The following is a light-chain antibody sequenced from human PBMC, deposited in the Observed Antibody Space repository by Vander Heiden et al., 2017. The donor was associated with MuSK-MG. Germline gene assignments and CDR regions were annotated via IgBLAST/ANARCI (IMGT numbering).Light chain of an antibody. V-gene: IGKV1-39*01. Sequence: QINQSPSSLSASVGDRVTITCRASQSISSFLNWYQQKPGKAPKLLIYAASSLQSGVPSRFSGSGSGTDFTLTISSLQPEDFATYFCQQSYNTSPLTFGGGTKVEIK. CDR3: QQSYNTSPLT. J-gene: IGKJ4*01. CDR1: QSISSF. CDR2: AAS.